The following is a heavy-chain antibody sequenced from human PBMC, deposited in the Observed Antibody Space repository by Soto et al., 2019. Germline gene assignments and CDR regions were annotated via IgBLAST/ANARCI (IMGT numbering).Heavy chain of an antibody. CDR2: IYSGGYT. Sequence: EVQLVESGGGLIQPGGSLRLSCAVSGFTVSNNYMSWVRQAPGKGLEGVSVIYSGGYTAYGDSVKGRFTISRDNSKNHLYLKKKTRAAADPALFYCATHPGGGGYWGQGTLVTVSS. CDR3: ATHPGGGGY. CDR1: GFTVSNNY. V-gene: IGHV3-53*01. J-gene: IGHJ4*02. D-gene: IGHD3-10*01.